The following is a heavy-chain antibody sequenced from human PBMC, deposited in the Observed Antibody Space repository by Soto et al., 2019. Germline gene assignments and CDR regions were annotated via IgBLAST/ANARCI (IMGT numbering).Heavy chain of an antibody. V-gene: IGHV3-23*01. Sequence: EVQLLDSGGGLVQPGGSLRLSCAASGFTFSSFAMSWVRQAPGKGLEWVSAISSGGSTYYSDSVKGRFTISRDKSKNTLYLQMNSLRAEDTAVYYCAKAHYGSGWNYFDYWGQGTLVTVSS. CDR3: AKAHYGSGWNYFDY. CDR2: ISSGGST. D-gene: IGHD6-19*01. CDR1: GFTFSSFA. J-gene: IGHJ4*01.